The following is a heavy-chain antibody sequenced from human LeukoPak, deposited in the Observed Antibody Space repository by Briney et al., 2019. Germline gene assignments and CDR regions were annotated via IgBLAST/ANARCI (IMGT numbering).Heavy chain of an antibody. CDR2: MKEDGGEI. CDR1: GFPFSNYW. V-gene: IGHV3-7*01. D-gene: IGHD4-23*01. J-gene: IGHJ4*02. Sequence: GGCLRLSCAGSGFPFSNYWMAWVRQAPGKGLEWVANMKEDGGEINYVDSVKGRFTISRDNVKNSLDLQMNSLRVDDTAVYYCVRDRGYSTFDYWGQGTLVIVSS. CDR3: VRDRGYSTFDY.